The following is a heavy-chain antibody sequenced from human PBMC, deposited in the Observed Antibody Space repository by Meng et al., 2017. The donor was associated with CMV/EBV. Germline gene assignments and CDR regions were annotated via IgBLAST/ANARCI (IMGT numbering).Heavy chain of an antibody. CDR1: GFTFSSYA. D-gene: IGHD6-19*01. CDR3: ARWGVIAVAGTDDY. J-gene: IGHJ4*02. V-gene: IGHV3-30*04. CDR2: ISYDGSNK. Sequence: ASGFTFSSYAMHWVRQAPGKGLEWVAVISYDGSNKYYADSVKGRFTIYRDNSKNTLYLQMNSLRAEDTAVYYCARWGVIAVAGTDDYWGQGTLVTVSS.